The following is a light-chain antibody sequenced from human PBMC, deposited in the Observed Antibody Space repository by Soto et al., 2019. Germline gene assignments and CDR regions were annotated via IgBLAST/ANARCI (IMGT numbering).Light chain of an antibody. CDR3: LQHTNFPLT. Sequence: DIQMTQSPSAMSASVGDRFAVTCRASQGISNHLVWFQQRPGKVPKRFFYDASSLQTGVPSRFSGSGSGTDFTLTISSLQPEDFATYYCLQHTNFPLTFGQGTRLEIK. CDR2: DAS. CDR1: QGISNH. V-gene: IGKV1-17*03. J-gene: IGKJ5*01.